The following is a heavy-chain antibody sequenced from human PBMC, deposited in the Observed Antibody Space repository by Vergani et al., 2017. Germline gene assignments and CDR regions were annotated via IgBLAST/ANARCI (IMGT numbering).Heavy chain of an antibody. CDR2: IYPGDSET. J-gene: IGHJ5*02. Sequence: EVQLVQSGPEVKKPGDSLTISCQGFGFTFSSSWIGWVRQRPGKGLEWMGIIYPGDSETRYSPAFQGQVTISADRSKRTTFLKWSSLKASDTAVYYCARRQYVHSWVVSWFDPWGQGTQVTVSS. CDR3: ARRQYVHSWVVSWFDP. CDR1: GFTFSSSW. V-gene: IGHV5-51*01. D-gene: IGHD2-21*01.